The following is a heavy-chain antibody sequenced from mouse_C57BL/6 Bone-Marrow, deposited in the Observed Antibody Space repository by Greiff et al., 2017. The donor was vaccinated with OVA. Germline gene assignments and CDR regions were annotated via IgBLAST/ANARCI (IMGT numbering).Heavy chain of an antibody. CDR1: GFTFSDYY. CDR2: ISNGGGST. CDR3: ARLEPGTTWFAY. V-gene: IGHV5-12*01. J-gene: IGHJ3*01. D-gene: IGHD3-3*01. Sequence: EVHVVESGGGLVQPGGSLKLSCAASGFTFSDYYMYWVRQTPEKRLEWVAYISNGGGSTYYPDTVKGRFTISRDNANNTLYLQMSRLKSEDTAMYYCARLEPGTTWFAYWGEVTLVTVSA.